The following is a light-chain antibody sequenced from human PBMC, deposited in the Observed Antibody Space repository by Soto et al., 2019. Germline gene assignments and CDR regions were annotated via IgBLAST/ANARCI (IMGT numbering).Light chain of an antibody. CDR2: ENN. V-gene: IGLV1-51*02. J-gene: IGLJ1*01. Sequence: QSVLTQPPSVSAAPGQPVTISCSGRSSNIGNNYVSWFQQLPGTAPKLLIYENNKRPSGIPDRFSGSKSGTSATLGITGLQTGDEADYYCGTWDNSLSAYVFGPGTKVTVL. CDR3: GTWDNSLSAYV. CDR1: SSNIGNNY.